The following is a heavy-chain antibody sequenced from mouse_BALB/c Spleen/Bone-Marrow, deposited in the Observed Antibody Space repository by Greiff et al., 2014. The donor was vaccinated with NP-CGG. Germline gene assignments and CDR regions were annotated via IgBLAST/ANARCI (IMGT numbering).Heavy chain of an antibody. CDR2: ISSGGSYT. J-gene: IGHJ3*01. CDR3: ARKSYYDYDERPWFAY. Sequence: EVKLVESGGGLVKPGGSLKLSCEASGFTFSSYAMSWVRQTPEKRLEWVGTISSGGSYTYYPDSVKGRFTISRDNAKNTLYLQMSRLRSEDTAMYYFARKSYYDYDERPWFAYWGQGTLVTVSA. D-gene: IGHD2-4*01. CDR1: GFTFSSYA. V-gene: IGHV5-9-3*01.